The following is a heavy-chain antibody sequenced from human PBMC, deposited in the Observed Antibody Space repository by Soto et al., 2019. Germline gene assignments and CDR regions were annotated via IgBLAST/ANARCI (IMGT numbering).Heavy chain of an antibody. CDR1: GGSFSDYN. V-gene: IGHV4-34*01. CDR2: INHSGST. CDR3: ARGGPSHANYANGCYYMDV. D-gene: IGHD1-7*01. J-gene: IGHJ6*03. Sequence: QVQLQQWGAGLLKPSETLSRTCAVYGGSFSDYNWSWIRQPPGKGLEWIGEINHSGSTNYNPSLTSRVTISVDTSKNQFSLKLSSVTAADTAVYYCARGGPSHANYANGCYYMDVWGKGTTVTVSS.